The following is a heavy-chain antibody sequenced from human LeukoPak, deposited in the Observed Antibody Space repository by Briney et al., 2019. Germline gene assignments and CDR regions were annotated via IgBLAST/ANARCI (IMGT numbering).Heavy chain of an antibody. V-gene: IGHV1-18*01. CDR1: TYTFITYG. CDR3: ARASGYEFDY. CDR2: NGPNNGNT. Sequence: ASVKVSCKASTYTFITYGVAWVRQAPGQGLEWMGWNGPNNGNTNYAQNLQGRVTMPTDTSTDTAYMELRSLRSEDTAVYYCARASGYEFDYWGQGTLVTVSS. J-gene: IGHJ4*02. D-gene: IGHD5-12*01.